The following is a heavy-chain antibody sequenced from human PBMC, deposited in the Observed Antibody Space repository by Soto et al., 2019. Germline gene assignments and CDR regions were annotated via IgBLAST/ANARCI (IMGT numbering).Heavy chain of an antibody. CDR2: ISYDGSNK. D-gene: IGHD1-20*01. V-gene: IGHV3-30*18. CDR1: GFPFSSYG. Sequence: GGSMRLSCAASGFPFSSYGMHWVRQAPGKGLEWVAVISYDGSNKYYADSVKGRFTISRDNSKNTLYLQMNSLRAEDTAVYYCAKDAKYNWNPYFDYWGQGTLVTVSS. J-gene: IGHJ4*02. CDR3: AKDAKYNWNPYFDY.